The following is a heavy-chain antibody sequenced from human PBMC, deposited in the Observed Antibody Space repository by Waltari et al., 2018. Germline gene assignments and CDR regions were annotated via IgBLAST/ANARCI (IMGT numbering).Heavy chain of an antibody. CDR2: ISFDGTNK. V-gene: IGHV3-30*18. J-gene: IGHJ3*01. Sequence: QVQLVESGGGVVQPGRSLRLSCAASGFIFSSFGMHWGRQAPGKGLEWVTIISFDGTNKYYADSVKGRFTISRDNSKNMLFLQINSLRPEDTAVYYCAKGERAFDVWGQGTMVTVSS. CDR3: AKGERAFDV. CDR1: GFIFSSFG.